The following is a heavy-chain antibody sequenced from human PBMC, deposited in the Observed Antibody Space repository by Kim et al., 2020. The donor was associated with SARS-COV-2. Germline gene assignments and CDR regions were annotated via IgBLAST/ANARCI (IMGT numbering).Heavy chain of an antibody. Sequence: GGPLRLSCAASGFTFSSYWMHWVRQAPGKGLVWVSRINSDGGITSYADSVKGRFTISRDNAKSTLYLQMNSLRAEDTAVYYCASRRYTGTYYYFDYWGQGTLVTVSS. CDR1: GFTFSSYW. D-gene: IGHD1-26*01. V-gene: IGHV3-74*01. J-gene: IGHJ4*02. CDR2: INSDGGIT. CDR3: ASRRYTGTYYYFDY.